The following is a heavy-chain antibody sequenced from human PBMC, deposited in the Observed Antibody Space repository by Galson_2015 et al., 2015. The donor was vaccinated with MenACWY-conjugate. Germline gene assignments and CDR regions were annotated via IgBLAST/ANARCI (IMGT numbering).Heavy chain of an antibody. J-gene: IGHJ6*02. V-gene: IGHV3-30*03. Sequence: KGRFTISRDNSKNTLCLQMNSLRVEDTAVYYCATDQLEKPTPYYNFYYAMDVWGQGTTVTVSS. D-gene: IGHD1-1*01. CDR3: ATDQLEKPTPYYNFYYAMDV.